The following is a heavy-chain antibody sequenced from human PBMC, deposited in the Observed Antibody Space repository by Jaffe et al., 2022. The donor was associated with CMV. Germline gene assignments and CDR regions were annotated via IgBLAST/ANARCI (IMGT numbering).Heavy chain of an antibody. V-gene: IGHV3-33*01. CDR3: AREEEWELLDY. CDR1: GFTFSSYG. J-gene: IGHJ4*02. CDR2: IWYDGSNK. Sequence: QVQLVESGGGVVQPGRSLRLSCAASGFTFSSYGMHWVRQAPGKGLEWVAVIWYDGSNKYYADSVKGRFTISRDNSKNTLYLQMNSLRAEDTAVYYCAREEEWELLDYWGQGTLVTVSS. D-gene: IGHD1-26*01.